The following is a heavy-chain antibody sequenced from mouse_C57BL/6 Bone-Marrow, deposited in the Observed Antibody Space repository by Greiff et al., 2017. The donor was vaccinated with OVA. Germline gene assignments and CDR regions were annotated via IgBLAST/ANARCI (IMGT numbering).Heavy chain of an antibody. Sequence: QVQLQQSGAELARPGASVKLSCKASGYTFTSYGISWVKQRTGQGLEWIGEIYPRSGNTYYNEKFKGKATLTADKSSSTAYMELRSLTSEDSAVYFCANRFAFYYGSSPFAYWGQGTLVTVSA. CDR1: GYTFTSYG. V-gene: IGHV1-81*01. J-gene: IGHJ3*01. CDR2: IYPRSGNT. CDR3: ANRFAFYYGSSPFAY. D-gene: IGHD1-1*01.